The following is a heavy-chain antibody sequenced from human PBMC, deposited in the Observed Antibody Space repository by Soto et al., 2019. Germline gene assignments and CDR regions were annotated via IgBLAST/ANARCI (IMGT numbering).Heavy chain of an antibody. CDR2: ISYDGRNK. CDR1: GFTFSSYG. CDR3: AKDAGYYGSGSYYWDPRWGMDV. J-gene: IGHJ6*02. Sequence: QVQLVESGGGVVQPGRSLRLSCAASGFTFSSYGMHWVRQAPGKGLEWVAVISYDGRNKYYADSVKGRFTISRDNSKNSLYLQMNSLRAEDTALYYCAKDAGYYGSGSYYWDPRWGMDVWGHGTTVTVSS. D-gene: IGHD3-10*01. V-gene: IGHV3-30*18.